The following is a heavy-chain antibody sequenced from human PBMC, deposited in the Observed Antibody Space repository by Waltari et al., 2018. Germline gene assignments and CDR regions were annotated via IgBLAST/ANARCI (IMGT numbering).Heavy chain of an antibody. CDR3: AREKLHTHYFDY. V-gene: IGHV3-33*01. CDR2: ICNDGSNE. D-gene: IGHD2-15*01. J-gene: IGHJ4*02. CDR1: GFMFSSYC. Sequence: QVQLVESGGGVVQPGRSLRPSCAASGFMFSSYCMHWVRQAPGKGLGWVAVICNDGSNEFYADSVKGRFTISRDNSKNTLELQMNSMRAEDTAVYWCAREKLHTHYFDYWGQGTLVTVSS.